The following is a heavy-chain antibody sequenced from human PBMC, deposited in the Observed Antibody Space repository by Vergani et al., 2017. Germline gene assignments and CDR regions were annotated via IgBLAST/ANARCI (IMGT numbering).Heavy chain of an antibody. CDR1: GFTFSSYA. Sequence: EVQLVESGGGLVQPGGSLRLSCAASGFTFSSYAMSWVRQAPGKGLEWVSAISGSGGSTYYADSVKGRFTISRDNAKNTLYLQMNSLRAEDTAVYYCVIAAAGLYYGMDVWGQGTTVTVSS. J-gene: IGHJ6*02. D-gene: IGHD6-13*01. CDR3: VIAAAGLYYGMDV. CDR2: ISGSGGST. V-gene: IGHV3-23*04.